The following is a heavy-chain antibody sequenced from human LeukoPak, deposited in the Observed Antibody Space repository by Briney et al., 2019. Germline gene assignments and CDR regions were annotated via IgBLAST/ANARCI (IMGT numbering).Heavy chain of an antibody. CDR3: ARTSSGSYRYYYYGMDV. V-gene: IGHV4-59*01. Sequence: SETLSLTCTVSDGSISSYYWSWIRQPPGKGLEWVGYIYYTGSTNYNPSLKSRVTISVDTSKNQFSLRLSSVTAADTAVYYCARTSSGSYRYYYYGMDVWGQGTTVTVSS. J-gene: IGHJ6*02. CDR2: IYYTGST. D-gene: IGHD1-26*01. CDR1: DGSISSYY.